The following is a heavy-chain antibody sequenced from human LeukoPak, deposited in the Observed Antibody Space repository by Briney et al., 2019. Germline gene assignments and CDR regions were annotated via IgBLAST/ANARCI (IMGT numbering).Heavy chain of an antibody. D-gene: IGHD4-17*01. CDR2: ISYDGSNQ. Sequence: GGSLRLSCAASRFTFRNYGMHWVRQAPGKGLGWLTLISYDGSNQFYADSVKGRFTISRDNSKGTLYLQMDGLRAEDTAVYYCTTLRPLSDWGQGTLVTVSS. CDR1: RFTFRNYG. CDR3: TTLRPLSD. V-gene: IGHV3-30*03. J-gene: IGHJ4*02.